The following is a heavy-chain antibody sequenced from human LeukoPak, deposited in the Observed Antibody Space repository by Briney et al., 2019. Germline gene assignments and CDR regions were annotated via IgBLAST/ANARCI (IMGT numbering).Heavy chain of an antibody. CDR2: IYYSGST. J-gene: IGHJ4*02. V-gene: IGHV4-59*08. CDR1: GGSISSYY. CDR3: ARGGVTIFGVVINEEYYFDY. Sequence: PSETLSLTCTVSGGSISSYYWGWIRQPPGKGLEWIGYIYYSGSTNYNPSLKSRVTISVDTSKNQFSLKLSSVTAADTAVYYCARGGVTIFGVVINEEYYFDYWGQGTLVTVSS. D-gene: IGHD3-3*01.